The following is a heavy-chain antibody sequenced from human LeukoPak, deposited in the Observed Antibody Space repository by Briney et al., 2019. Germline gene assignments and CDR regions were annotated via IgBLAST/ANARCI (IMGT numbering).Heavy chain of an antibody. CDR3: ATEWTDGEYVDY. CDR1: DGSITNND. Sequence: SETLSLTCTVSDGSITNNDWSWVRQTPGKGLEFIGYVHYSGTTNYNPSLRSRVTISIDTSRKHFFLKLKSVTAADTAVYYCATEWTDGEYVDYWGQGTLVTVSS. V-gene: IGHV4-59*01. D-gene: IGHD4-17*01. CDR2: VHYSGTT. J-gene: IGHJ4*02.